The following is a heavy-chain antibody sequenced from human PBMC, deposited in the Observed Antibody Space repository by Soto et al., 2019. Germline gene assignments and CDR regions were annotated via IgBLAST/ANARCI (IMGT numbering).Heavy chain of an antibody. D-gene: IGHD3-16*02. CDR2: INWNGEST. Sequence: VRLVESGGGVTRPGGSLRLSCEASGFRIDDYGFTWVRQRPGKGLEWVSGINWNGESTGYADSVKGRFTISRDNAKNSRYLQMKSLTVEDSALYLCASGGYAAGDFSGNFDYWGQGALVTVSS. J-gene: IGHJ4*02. CDR3: ASGGYAAGDFSGNFDY. V-gene: IGHV3-20*01. CDR1: GFRIDDYG.